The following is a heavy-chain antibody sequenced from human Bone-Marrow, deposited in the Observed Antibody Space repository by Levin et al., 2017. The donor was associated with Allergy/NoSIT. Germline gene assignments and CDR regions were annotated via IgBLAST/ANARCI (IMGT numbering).Heavy chain of an antibody. CDR1: GFIFSSLP. CDR3: VKDLGPCGAGRVRRGDC. CDR2: ISGTGYTT. J-gene: IGHJ4*02. V-gene: IGHV3-23*01. Sequence: GESLKISCAASGFIFSSLPMSWVRQAPGKGLEWVSAISGTGYTTYYADSVKGRFTISRDNSKNTLYLQMDGLRPEDTAVYYCVKDLGPCGAGRVRRGDCWGQGTLVTVSS. D-gene: IGHD3-10*01.